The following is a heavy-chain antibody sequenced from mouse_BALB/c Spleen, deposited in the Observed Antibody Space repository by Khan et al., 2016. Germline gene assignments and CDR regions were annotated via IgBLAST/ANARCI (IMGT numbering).Heavy chain of an antibody. J-gene: IGHJ2*01. Sequence: EVELVESGGGLVQPGGSLRLSCATSGFTFTDYYMSWVRQPPGKALEWLGFIRNKANGYTTEYSASVKGRFTISRDNSQSILYLQMNTLRAEDSATYYCARGYFDCWGQGTTLTVSS. V-gene: IGHV7-3*02. CDR1: GFTFTDYY. CDR3: ARGYFDC. CDR2: IRNKANGYTT.